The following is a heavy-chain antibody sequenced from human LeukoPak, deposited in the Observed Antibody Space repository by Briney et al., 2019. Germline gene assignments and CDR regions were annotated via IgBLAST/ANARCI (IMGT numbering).Heavy chain of an antibody. CDR3: AKDSLADIDY. V-gene: IGHV3-30*02. D-gene: IGHD3-16*01. CDR2: IRHDGRTK. J-gene: IGHJ4*02. CDR1: GFIFSTYG. Sequence: GGSLRLSCAASGFIFSTYGMYWVRQAPGKGLEWVAFIRHDGRTKNYADSVKGRSTISRDNSKNTLYLQMNSLRAEDTAVYYCAKDSLADIDYWGQGTLVTVSS.